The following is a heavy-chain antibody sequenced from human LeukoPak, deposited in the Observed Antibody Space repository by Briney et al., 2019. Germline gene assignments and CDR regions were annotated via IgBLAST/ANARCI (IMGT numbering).Heavy chain of an antibody. CDR3: ARHNGGIFTRNYYYGLDV. D-gene: IGHD4-23*01. J-gene: IGHJ6*02. CDR2: ITYYGRT. CDR1: GASISSYS. V-gene: IGHV4-59*08. Sequence: PSETLSLICTVSGASISSYSGTWIRKHTGKILEWMGYITYYGRTNYNPSLKSRVTISVDTSKNQFSLKVSSVTAADTAVYYCARHNGGIFTRNYYYGLDVWGQGTTVTVSS.